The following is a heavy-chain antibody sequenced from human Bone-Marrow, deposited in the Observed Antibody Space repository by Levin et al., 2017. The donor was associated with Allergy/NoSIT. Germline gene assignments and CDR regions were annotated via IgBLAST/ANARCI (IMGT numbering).Heavy chain of an antibody. D-gene: IGHD2-15*01. Sequence: PGGSLRLSCAASGFNFTNAWMSWVRQAPGKGLEWVGRIKSRNDGGTTDYAAPVKGRFIISKDVSKNTLYLQMNSLKTQDTAVYYCSTEGGHCSGGSCYVLAVYYGMDVWGQGTTVTVSS. V-gene: IGHV3-15*01. CDR1: GFNFTNAW. CDR2: IKSRNDGGTT. CDR3: STEGGHCSGGSCYVLAVYYGMDV. J-gene: IGHJ6*02.